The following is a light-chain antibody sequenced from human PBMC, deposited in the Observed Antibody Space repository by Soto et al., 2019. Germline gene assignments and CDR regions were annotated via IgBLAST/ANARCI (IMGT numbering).Light chain of an antibody. CDR2: EVS. Sequence: HSVLTQPASVSGSPGQSITISCTGTSSDVGSYNLVSWYQQHPGKAPKLMIYEVSKRPSGVSNRFSGSKSGNTASLTISGLQAEDEADYYCCSYAGSSTFVVFGGGTKLTVL. V-gene: IGLV2-23*02. CDR1: SSDVGSYNL. J-gene: IGLJ2*01. CDR3: CSYAGSSTFVV.